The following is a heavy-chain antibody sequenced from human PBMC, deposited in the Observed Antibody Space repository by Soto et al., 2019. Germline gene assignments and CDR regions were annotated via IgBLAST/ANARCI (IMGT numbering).Heavy chain of an antibody. CDR3: ARAAVTAVHWFQH. V-gene: IGHV1-2*02. CDR2: INPNSGGT. CDR1: GYTFTGYY. D-gene: IGHD2-21*02. J-gene: IGHJ1*01. Sequence: ASVKVSCKASGYTFTGYYMHWVRQAPGQGLEWMGWINPNSGGTNYAQKFQGRVTMTRDTSISTAYMELSRLRSDDTAVYYCARAAVTAVHWFQHWGQGTLVTVSS.